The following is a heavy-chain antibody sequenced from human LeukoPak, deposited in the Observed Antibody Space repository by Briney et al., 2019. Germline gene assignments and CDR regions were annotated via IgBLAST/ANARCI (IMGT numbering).Heavy chain of an antibody. Sequence: SETLSLTCTVSGGSINSYYWSWIRQPPGRGLEWIGYIYYSGSTNYNPSLKSRVTISVDTSKNQFPLQLSSVTAADTAVYYCARDGRGYYFDYWGQGTLVTVSS. CDR2: IYYSGST. V-gene: IGHV4-59*01. D-gene: IGHD3-16*01. CDR3: ARDGRGYYFDY. J-gene: IGHJ4*02. CDR1: GGSINSYY.